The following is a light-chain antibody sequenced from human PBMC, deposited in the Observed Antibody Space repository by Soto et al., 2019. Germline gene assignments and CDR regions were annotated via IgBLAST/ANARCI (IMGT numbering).Light chain of an antibody. V-gene: IGLV2-14*03. J-gene: IGLJ1*01. Sequence: QSALTQPASVSGSPGQSITISCTGSSSDIGGYKYVSWYQHHPGKAPQLIIFDVINRPSGVSNRFSVSKSGNTASLTIFGIQAEDEADYYCFSYTSSTMYVFGTGTKLTVL. CDR3: FSYTSSTMYV. CDR2: DVI. CDR1: SSDIGGYKY.